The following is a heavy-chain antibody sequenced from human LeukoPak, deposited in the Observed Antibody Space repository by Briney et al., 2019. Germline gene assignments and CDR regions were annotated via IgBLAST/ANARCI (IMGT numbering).Heavy chain of an antibody. V-gene: IGHV3-7*03. Sequence: GGSLRLSCVASGFTFETFWMSWIRQAPGKGLEWVANISQDETEKYFVDAVKGRFTISRDNAQNSVYLQMSSLRAEDTAIYYCARDIRKRGYYDFWSGYYKGSPIYYGMDVWGQGTAVTVSS. J-gene: IGHJ6*02. CDR1: GFTFETFW. CDR2: ISQDETEK. CDR3: ARDIRKRGYYDFWSGYYKGSPIYYGMDV. D-gene: IGHD3-3*01.